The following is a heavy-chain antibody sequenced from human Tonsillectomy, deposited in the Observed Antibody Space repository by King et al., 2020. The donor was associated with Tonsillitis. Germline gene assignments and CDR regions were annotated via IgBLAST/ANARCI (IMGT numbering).Heavy chain of an antibody. CDR3: ARVDYYDSSGYYPTVDY. Sequence: VQLVESGAEVKKPGASVKVSCKASGYTFTSYGISWVRQAPGQGLEWMGWISAYNGNTNYAQKLQGTVTMTTDTSTNTAYMELRSLRSDDTAVYYCARVDYYDSSGYYPTVDYWGQGTLVTVSS. V-gene: IGHV1-18*04. D-gene: IGHD3-22*01. CDR2: ISAYNGNT. J-gene: IGHJ4*02. CDR1: GYTFTSYG.